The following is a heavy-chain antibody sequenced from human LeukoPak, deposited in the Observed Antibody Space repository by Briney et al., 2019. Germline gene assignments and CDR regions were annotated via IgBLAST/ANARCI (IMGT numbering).Heavy chain of an antibody. D-gene: IGHD3-9*01. Sequence: ASVKVSCKSSGYTFINYGISWVRQAPGQGLEWMGWIGAYNGNTDYAQKFQGRVIMTKDTITNTVYMELTSLGSDDTAVYYCARDLVDIWTAPVYLDYWGQGTLVTVSS. CDR3: ARDLVDIWTAPVYLDY. V-gene: IGHV1-18*01. CDR1: GYTFINYG. J-gene: IGHJ4*02. CDR2: IGAYNGNT.